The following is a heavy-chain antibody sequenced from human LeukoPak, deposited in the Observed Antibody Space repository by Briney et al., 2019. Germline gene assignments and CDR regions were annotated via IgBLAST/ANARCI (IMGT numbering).Heavy chain of an antibody. J-gene: IGHJ4*02. CDR2: INPNSGGT. Sequence: ASVKVSCKASGYTFTGYYMHWVRQAPGQGLEWMGWINPNSGGTNYAQKFQGRVTTTRDTSISTAYMELSRLRSDDTAVYYCARDWYSSSWYFDYWGQGTLVTVSS. CDR3: ARDWYSSSWYFDY. CDR1: GYTFTGYY. V-gene: IGHV1-2*02. D-gene: IGHD6-13*01.